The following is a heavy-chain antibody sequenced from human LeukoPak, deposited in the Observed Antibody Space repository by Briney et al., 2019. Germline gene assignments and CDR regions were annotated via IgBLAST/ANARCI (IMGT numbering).Heavy chain of an antibody. Sequence: SETLSLTCSVSGDSISLSFYYWGWIRQPPGKALEWIGSVHYSGTTSYNPSLKSRVTISVEMSKNHFSLRLRSVTAADTAMYYCARVDGSCSGGSCPSGNWFDPWGQGTLVTVSS. CDR3: ARVDGSCSGGSCPSGNWFDP. D-gene: IGHD2-15*01. V-gene: IGHV4-39*07. CDR2: VHYSGTT. CDR1: GDSISLSFYY. J-gene: IGHJ5*02.